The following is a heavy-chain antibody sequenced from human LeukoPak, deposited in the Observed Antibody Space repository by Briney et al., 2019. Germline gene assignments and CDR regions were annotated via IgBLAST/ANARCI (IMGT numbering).Heavy chain of an antibody. Sequence: GGSLRLSCAASGFTFSSYAMSWVRQAPGKGLEWVSAISGSGGSTYYADSVEGRFTISRDNSKNTLYLQMNSLRAEDTAVYYCAKAPDFWSGYFDYYMDVWGKGTTVTVSS. CDR1: GFTFSSYA. D-gene: IGHD3-3*01. J-gene: IGHJ6*03. V-gene: IGHV3-23*01. CDR2: ISGSGGST. CDR3: AKAPDFWSGYFDYYMDV.